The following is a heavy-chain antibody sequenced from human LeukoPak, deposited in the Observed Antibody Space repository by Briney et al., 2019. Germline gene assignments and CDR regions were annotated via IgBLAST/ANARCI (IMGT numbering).Heavy chain of an antibody. CDR1: GFTFTSSA. CDR2: IVVGSGNT. CDR3: AAEAAYYYDSRDAFDV. V-gene: IGHV1-58*01. Sequence: GTSVKVSCKASGFTFTSSAVQWVRQARGQRLEWIGWIVVGSGNTNYAQKFQERVTITRDMSTSLDYMELSSLRSEDTAVYYCAAEAAYYYDSRDAFDVWGQGAMVTVSS. D-gene: IGHD3-22*01. J-gene: IGHJ3*01.